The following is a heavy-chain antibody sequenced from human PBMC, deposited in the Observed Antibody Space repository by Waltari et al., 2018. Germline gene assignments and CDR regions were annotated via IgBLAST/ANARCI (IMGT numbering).Heavy chain of an antibody. CDR1: GFTFSSYS. D-gene: IGHD1-1*01. CDR2: ISNISPYI. Sequence: EVQLVESGGGLVKPGGSLRLSCAASGFTFSSYSMNWVRQAPGKGLEWVSSISNISPYIYYADSVKGRFTISRDNAKNALYLQMNSLRAEDTAVYYCAREGPGWNPHLFDSWGQGTLVTVSS. J-gene: IGHJ4*02. V-gene: IGHV3-21*01. CDR3: AREGPGWNPHLFDS.